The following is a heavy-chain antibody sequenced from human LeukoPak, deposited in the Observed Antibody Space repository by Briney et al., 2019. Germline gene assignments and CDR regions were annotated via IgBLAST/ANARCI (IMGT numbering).Heavy chain of an antibody. J-gene: IGHJ3*02. CDR3: ARHPPTMIVVVTPDAFDI. V-gene: IGHV5-51*01. Sequence: PGESLKISCKGSGYSFTSYWIGWVRQMPGKGLEWMGIIYPGDSDTGYSPSFQGQVTISADKSISTAYLQWSSLKASDTAMYYCARHPPTMIVVVTPDAFDIWGQGTMVTVSS. CDR1: GYSFTSYW. CDR2: IYPGDSDT. D-gene: IGHD3-22*01.